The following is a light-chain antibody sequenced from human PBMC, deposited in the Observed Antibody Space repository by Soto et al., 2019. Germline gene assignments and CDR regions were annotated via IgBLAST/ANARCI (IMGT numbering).Light chain of an antibody. J-gene: IGKJ4*01. CDR1: QSISSC. CDR2: AAS. V-gene: IGKV1-39*01. Sequence: DIQMTQSPSSLSASVGDRVTITCRASQSISSCLNWYQQKPGQAPKLLIYAASSLQSGVPSRFSGSGSGTDFTLTISSLQPEDFATYYCQQSYSTPPTFGGGTKVEIK. CDR3: QQSYSTPPT.